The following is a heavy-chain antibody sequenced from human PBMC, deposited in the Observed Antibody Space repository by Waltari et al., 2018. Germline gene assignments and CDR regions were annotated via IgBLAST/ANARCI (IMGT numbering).Heavy chain of an antibody. CDR3: ARDSGFGTGVRYFDF. D-gene: IGHD1-1*01. V-gene: IGHV3-30*04. CDR1: GFTFSDSA. CDR2: ISYDGSNT. Sequence: QVQLVESGGGVVQPGTSLSLSCAVSGFTFSDSALHWVRQAPGKGLEWVALISYDGSNTFYADPVQGRFTISRDDSKNRMYLQMNSLRPEDTAVYYCARDSGFGTGVRYFDFWGQGTLVTVSS. J-gene: IGHJ4*02.